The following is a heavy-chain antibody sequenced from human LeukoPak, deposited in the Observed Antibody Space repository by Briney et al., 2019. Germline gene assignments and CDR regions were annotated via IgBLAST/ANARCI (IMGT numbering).Heavy chain of an antibody. CDR3: ARDGEWLLLQPYYFDY. CDR2: IWYGGSNK. D-gene: IGHD3-22*01. V-gene: IGHV3-33*08. Sequence: GRSLRLSCAASGFTFSSYAMHWVRQAPGKGLEWVAVIWYGGSNKYYADSVKGRFTISRDNSKNTLYLQMNSLRAEDTAVYYCARDGEWLLLQPYYFDYWGQGTLVTVSS. J-gene: IGHJ4*02. CDR1: GFTFSSYA.